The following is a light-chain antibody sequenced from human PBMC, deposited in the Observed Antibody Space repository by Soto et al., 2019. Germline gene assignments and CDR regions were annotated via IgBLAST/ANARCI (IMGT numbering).Light chain of an antibody. CDR3: QQGYSTPYT. CDR2: AAS. V-gene: IGKV1-39*01. CDR1: QSISTY. Sequence: DIQMTQSPSSLSASVGDRVTITCRASQSISTYLNWYQQKPGKAPKLLISAASSLQSGVPSRFSGSGSGTDFTLTISSLQPEDFATYYCQQGYSTPYTFGQGTQLEIE. J-gene: IGKJ2*01.